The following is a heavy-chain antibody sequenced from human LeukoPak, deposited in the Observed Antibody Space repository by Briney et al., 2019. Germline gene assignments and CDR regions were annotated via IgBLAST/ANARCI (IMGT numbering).Heavy chain of an antibody. Sequence: GGSLRLPCAASGFTFSSYGMHWVRQAPGKGLEWVAVISYDGSNKYYADSVKGRFTISRDNSKNTLYLQMNSLRAEDTAVYYCAKDQRGGQQLVPDFDYWGQGTLVTVSS. J-gene: IGHJ4*02. CDR1: GFTFSSYG. D-gene: IGHD6-13*01. V-gene: IGHV3-30*18. CDR2: ISYDGSNK. CDR3: AKDQRGGQQLVPDFDY.